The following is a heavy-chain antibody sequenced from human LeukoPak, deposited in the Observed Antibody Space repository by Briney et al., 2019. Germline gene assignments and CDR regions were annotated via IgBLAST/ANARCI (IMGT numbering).Heavy chain of an antibody. CDR3: ARIGTYSCFDY. D-gene: IGHD1-26*01. J-gene: IGHJ4*02. CDR1: GFTFNAFA. CDR2: IRHDGSNI. V-gene: IGHV3-30*02. Sequence: GGSLRLSCAASGFTFNAFAMHWVRQAPGKGLEWVAFIRHDGSNIYYADSVKGRFTISRDNSQNTLYLQMNSLRAEDTTVYYCARIGTYSCFDYWGQGTLVTVSS.